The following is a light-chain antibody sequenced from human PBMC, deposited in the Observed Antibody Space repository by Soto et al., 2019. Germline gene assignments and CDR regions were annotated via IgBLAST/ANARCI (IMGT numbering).Light chain of an antibody. V-gene: IGKV3-15*01. CDR1: QSVSYN. J-gene: IGKJ4*01. CDR2: GAF. Sequence: EIVMTQSPATLSVSPGETATLSCRASQSVSYNLAWYQQKPGQGPRLLIYGAFTRATGIPARFSGSGSGTEFTLPISSLQSEDFAVYYCQQYKNWPPITFGGGTKVE. CDR3: QQYKNWPPIT.